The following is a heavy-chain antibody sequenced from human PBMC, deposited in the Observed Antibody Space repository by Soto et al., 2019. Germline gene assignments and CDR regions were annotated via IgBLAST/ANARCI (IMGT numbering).Heavy chain of an antibody. V-gene: IGHV4-34*01. D-gene: IGHD6-13*01. Sequence: QVQLQQWGAGLLKPSETLSLTCAVYGGSFSGYYWSWIRQPPGKGLEWIGEINHSGSTNYNPSLKSRVTISVDTYKNQFSLKLSSVTAADTAVYYCARRYSSSWYLGYWGQGTLVTVSS. CDR2: INHSGST. CDR3: ARRYSSSWYLGY. CDR1: GGSFSGYY. J-gene: IGHJ4*02.